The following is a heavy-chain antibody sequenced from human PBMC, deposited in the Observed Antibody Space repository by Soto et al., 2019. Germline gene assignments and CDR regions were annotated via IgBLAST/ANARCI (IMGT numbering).Heavy chain of an antibody. V-gene: IGHV4-4*07. CDR2: VSSTGST. Sequence: PSETLSLTCTVSGDSLGNYYWFWIRQPVGKGLEWIGRVSSTGSTNYQPSLKSRVTISLDTSKNQFSLNLNSVTAADTAVYYCARWGVAMDVWGQGTTVTVSS. D-gene: IGHD3-16*01. CDR1: GDSLGNYY. J-gene: IGHJ6*02. CDR3: ARWGVAMDV.